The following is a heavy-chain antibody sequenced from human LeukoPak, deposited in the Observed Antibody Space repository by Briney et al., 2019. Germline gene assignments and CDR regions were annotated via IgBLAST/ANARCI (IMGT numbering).Heavy chain of an antibody. V-gene: IGHV3-7*03. Sequence: QPGRSLRLSCVASGFMFRTYWMSWVRQAPGKGLECVAFIQEDGGEKHHVACVKGRFTISRDNSKNTVYLQMTMLRAEDTAVYYCASDISGWDGPSCFIKNAFDDWGQGTMVTVSS. CDR2: IQEDGGEK. CDR3: ASDISGWDGPSCFIKNAFDD. CDR1: GFMFRTYW. J-gene: IGHJ3*01. D-gene: IGHD3-10*01.